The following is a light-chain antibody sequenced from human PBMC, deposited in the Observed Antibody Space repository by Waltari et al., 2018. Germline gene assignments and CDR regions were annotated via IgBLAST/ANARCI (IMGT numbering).Light chain of an antibody. CDR2: DAA. V-gene: IGKV1-33*01. Sequence: IQMTQPPSSMSASVRDRVPITCQASPDITNYLSWYQQKPGKAPKLLIYDAANLETGVPSRFSGSGSGTDFTFTINSLHTEDIATYYCEQYKSLPRTFGQGTKV. CDR1: PDITNY. J-gene: IGKJ1*01. CDR3: EQYKSLPRT.